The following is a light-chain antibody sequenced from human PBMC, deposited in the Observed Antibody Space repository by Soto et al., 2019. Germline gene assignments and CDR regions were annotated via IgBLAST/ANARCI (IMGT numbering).Light chain of an antibody. J-gene: IGKJ1*01. Sequence: ELVLTQSPGTLSWSPGAIATLFCRASHGVSSSYLAWYQRKPGQAPRLLIYGASSRATGIPDRFSGSGSGTDFNLTISRLEPEDFAMYYCQHYGSSPRTFGQGTKVDNK. CDR2: GAS. V-gene: IGKV3-20*01. CDR3: QHYGSSPRT. CDR1: HGVSSSY.